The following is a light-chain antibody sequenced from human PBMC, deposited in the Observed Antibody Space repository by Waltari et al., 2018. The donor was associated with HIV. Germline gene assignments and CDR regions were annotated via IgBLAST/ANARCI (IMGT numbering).Light chain of an antibody. CDR1: SSNIGAGYD. CDR2: GTS. Sequence: QSVLTQPPSVSGAPGQRVTISCTGRSSNIGAGYDVHWYKQLPGTAPKLLIYGTSNRPSGVPDRFSASESGTSASLAITGLQAEDEADYYCQSYDSSLSGKVFGGGTKLTVL. J-gene: IGLJ3*02. V-gene: IGLV1-40*01. CDR3: QSYDSSLSGKV.